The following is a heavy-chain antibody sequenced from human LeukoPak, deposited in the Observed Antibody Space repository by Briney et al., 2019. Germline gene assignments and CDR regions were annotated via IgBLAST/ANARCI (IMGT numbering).Heavy chain of an antibody. CDR1: GGTFSSYA. D-gene: IGHD1-26*01. Sequence: GASVKVPCKASGGTFSSYAISWVRQAPGQGLEWMGGIIPIFGTANYAQKFQGRVTITADKSTSTAYMELSSLRSEDTAVYYCARVANSVGATTDYWGQGTLVTVSS. CDR2: IIPIFGTA. V-gene: IGHV1-69*06. CDR3: ARVANSVGATTDY. J-gene: IGHJ4*02.